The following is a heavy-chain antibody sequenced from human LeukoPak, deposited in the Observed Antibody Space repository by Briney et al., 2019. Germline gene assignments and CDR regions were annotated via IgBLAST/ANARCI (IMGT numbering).Heavy chain of an antibody. CDR1: GFTFSIYD. CDR3: AKGMWVRLGELSLYSSDY. V-gene: IGHV3-13*01. CDR2: ICTSGDT. J-gene: IGHJ4*02. Sequence: GGSLRLSCPASGFTFSIYDMQCVRHARGRGLEWVSSICTSGDTYYPGSVKGRFTISRENAKNSLYLQMNSLRAGDTAVYYCAKGMWVRLGELSLYSSDYWGQGTLVTVSS. D-gene: IGHD3-16*02.